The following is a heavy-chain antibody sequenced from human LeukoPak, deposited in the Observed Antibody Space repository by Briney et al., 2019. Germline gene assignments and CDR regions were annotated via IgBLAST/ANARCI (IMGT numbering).Heavy chain of an antibody. CDR1: GYTFTGYH. J-gene: IGHJ6*02. D-gene: IGHD3-10*01. CDR2: INPNSGGT. CDR3: ASTYYYGSGSWNYYYYGMDV. V-gene: IGHV1-2*02. Sequence: RASVKVSCKASGYTFTGYHMHWVRQAPGQGLEWMGWINPNSGGTNYAQKFQGRVTMTRDTSISTAYMELSRLRSDDTAVYYCASTYYYGSGSWNYYYYGMDVWGQGTTVTVSS.